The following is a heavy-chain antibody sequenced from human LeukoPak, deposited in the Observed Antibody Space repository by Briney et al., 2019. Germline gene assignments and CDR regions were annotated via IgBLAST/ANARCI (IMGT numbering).Heavy chain of an antibody. Sequence: PGGSLRLSCAASGFTFSSYAMSWVRQAPGKGLEWVSAISGSGGSTYYADSVKGRFTISRDNSKNTLYLRMNSRRAEDTAVYYCAKLPKMYSSGRFDPWGQGTLVTVSS. J-gene: IGHJ5*02. D-gene: IGHD6-19*01. V-gene: IGHV3-23*01. CDR3: AKLPKMYSSGRFDP. CDR2: ISGSGGST. CDR1: GFTFSSYA.